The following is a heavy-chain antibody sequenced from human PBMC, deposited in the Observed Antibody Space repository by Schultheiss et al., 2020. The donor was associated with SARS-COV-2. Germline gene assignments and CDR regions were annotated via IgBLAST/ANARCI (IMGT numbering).Heavy chain of an antibody. J-gene: IGHJ6*02. D-gene: IGHD3-3*01. CDR3: ASAHLRDYYGMDV. CDR2: IYYSGST. CDR1: GGSVSSGSYY. V-gene: IGHV4-39*07. Sequence: SETLSLTCTVSGGSVSSGSYYWSWIRQPPGKGLEWIGSIYYSGSTYYNPSLKSRVTISVDTSKSQFSLKLSSVTAADTAVYYCASAHLRDYYGMDVWGQGTTVTVSS.